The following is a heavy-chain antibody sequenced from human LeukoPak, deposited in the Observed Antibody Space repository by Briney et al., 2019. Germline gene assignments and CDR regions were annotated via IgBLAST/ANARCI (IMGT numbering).Heavy chain of an antibody. CDR3: AKVGNNWDFDY. Sequence: PGGSLRLSCAASGFTFSSYWMHWVRQAPGKGLEWVSSISSSSSYIYYADSVKGRFTISRDNSKNTLYLQMNSLRGEDTAVYYCAKVGNNWDFDYWGQGTLVTVSS. CDR2: ISSSSSYI. V-gene: IGHV3-21*01. J-gene: IGHJ4*02. CDR1: GFTFSSYW. D-gene: IGHD1-1*01.